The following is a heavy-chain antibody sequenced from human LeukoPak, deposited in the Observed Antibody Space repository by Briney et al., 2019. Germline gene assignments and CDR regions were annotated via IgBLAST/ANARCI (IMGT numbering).Heavy chain of an antibody. V-gene: IGHV1-2*02. J-gene: IGHJ4*02. Sequence: ASVKVSCKASGYTFTGYYMHWVRQAPGQGLEWMGWINPNSGGTTYAQKFQGRVTMTRDTSISTAYMELSRLRSDDTAVYYCARVGAVAGTRDWGQGTLVTVSS. D-gene: IGHD6-19*01. CDR2: INPNSGGT. CDR3: ARVGAVAGTRD. CDR1: GYTFTGYY.